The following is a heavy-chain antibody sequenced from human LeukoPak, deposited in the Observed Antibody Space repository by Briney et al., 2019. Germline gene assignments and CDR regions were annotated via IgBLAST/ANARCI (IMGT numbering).Heavy chain of an antibody. CDR2: IYSGGRT. V-gene: IGHV3-66*01. D-gene: IGHD5-18*01. J-gene: IGHJ6*01. CDR1: GFTVSSNY. Sequence: GVSLRLSCAPSGFTVSSNYMSWVRQSPGKGLEFVSVIYSGGRTYYAESVEGRFTISRDNSKNKLYLQMNSLRDEDTAVYYCARCSYGYYYYGMDVWGQGTTVTVSS. CDR3: ARCSYGYYYYGMDV.